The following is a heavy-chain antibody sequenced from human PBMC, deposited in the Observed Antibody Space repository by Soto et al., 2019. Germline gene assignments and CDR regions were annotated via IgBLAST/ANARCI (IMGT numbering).Heavy chain of an antibody. Sequence: EVQLVESGGGLVQPGGSLRLSCAASGFTFSSYWMHWVRQAPGRGLVWVSRINGDGSGTTYADSVKGRFTMSRDNAKNTLYLQMSSLRAEDRGIYYRARRLTHAFDIWGQGTMVTVSS. J-gene: IGHJ3*02. D-gene: IGHD2-21*02. CDR2: INGDGSGT. V-gene: IGHV3-74*01. CDR1: GFTFSSYW. CDR3: ARRLTHAFDI.